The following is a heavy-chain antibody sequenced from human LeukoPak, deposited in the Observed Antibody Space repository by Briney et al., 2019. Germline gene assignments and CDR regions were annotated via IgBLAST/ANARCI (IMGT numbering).Heavy chain of an antibody. CDR2: IYTSGST. D-gene: IGHD2-2*01. CDR3: ARVLVVVLTASASPGVYYMDV. V-gene: IGHV4-61*02. Sequence: PSQTLSLTCTVSGGSISSGSYYWSWIRQPAGKGLEWIGRIYTSGSTNYNPSLKSRVTISVDTSKNQFSLKLSSVTAADKAVYYCARVLVVVLTASASPGVYYMDVWGKGNTVTVSS. CDR1: GGSISSGSYY. J-gene: IGHJ6*03.